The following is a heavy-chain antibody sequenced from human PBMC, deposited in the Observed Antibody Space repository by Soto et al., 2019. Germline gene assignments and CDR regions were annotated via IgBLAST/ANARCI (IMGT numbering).Heavy chain of an antibody. J-gene: IGHJ4*02. CDR3: ARLDSSGYYDY. CDR2: FSYTGST. V-gene: IGHV4-61*08. Sequence: LSLTCAVSGGSISSGGYSWSWIRQPPGKGLEWIGDFSYTGSTNYNPSLKSRVTISVDTSKSQFSLKLSSVTAADTAVYYCARLDSSGYYDYWGQGTLVTVSS. D-gene: IGHD3-22*01. CDR1: GGSISSGGYS.